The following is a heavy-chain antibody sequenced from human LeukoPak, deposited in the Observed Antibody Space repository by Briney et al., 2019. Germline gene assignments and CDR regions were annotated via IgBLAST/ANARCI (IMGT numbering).Heavy chain of an antibody. CDR3: VREDYCSGGTCYYYWNFDL. V-gene: IGHV4-4*07. Sequence: SETLSLTCTVSGASISGYYWNWIRQPAGKGLEWIGRIFSSGSANYNSSLKSRVTMSVDMSKNQFSLKMNSVTAADTAVYYCVREDYCSGGTCYYYWNFDLWGRGTLVTVSS. CDR1: GASISGYY. CDR2: IFSSGSA. D-gene: IGHD2-15*01. J-gene: IGHJ2*01.